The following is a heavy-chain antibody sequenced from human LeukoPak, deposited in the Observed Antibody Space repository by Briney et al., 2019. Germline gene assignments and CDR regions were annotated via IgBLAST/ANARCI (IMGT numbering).Heavy chain of an antibody. CDR3: ARLGGGGNLAY. CDR1: GXSINSFY. Sequence: SETLSLTCTVSGXSINSFYWSWIRQPPGKGLEWIGYIYYSGSTSYNPSLKSRVIISVDTSKNQFSLRLSSVTAADTAVYYCARLGGGGNLAYWGQGTLVTVSS. CDR2: IYYSGST. J-gene: IGHJ4*02. V-gene: IGHV4-59*01. D-gene: IGHD4-23*01.